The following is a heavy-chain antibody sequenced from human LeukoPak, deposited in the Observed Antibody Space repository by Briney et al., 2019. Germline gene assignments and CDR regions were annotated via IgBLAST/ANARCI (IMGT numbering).Heavy chain of an antibody. D-gene: IGHD6-13*01. Sequence: GGSLRLSCAASGFTFSSYAMSWVRQAPGKGLEWVSSISYRSSDIEYADSVKGRFTISRDNAKQSLYLQMSSLRAEDTAVYYCARVYSSSWYSGYLYMDVWGKGTTVTVSS. CDR1: GFTFSSYA. V-gene: IGHV3-21*01. J-gene: IGHJ6*03. CDR2: ISYRSSDI. CDR3: ARVYSSSWYSGYLYMDV.